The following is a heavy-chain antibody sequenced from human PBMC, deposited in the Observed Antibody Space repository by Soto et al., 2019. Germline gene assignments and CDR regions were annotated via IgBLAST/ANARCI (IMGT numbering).Heavy chain of an antibody. V-gene: IGHV4-34*01. J-gene: IGHJ6*03. CDR1: GGSFSGYY. CDR3: ARGSGSYPPYYYYYMDV. Sequence: QVQLQQWGAGLLKPSETLSLTCAVYGGSFSGYYWSWIRQPPGKGLEWIGEINHSGSTNYNPSLKRRVTISVDASKNQFSLKLSSVTAADTAVYYCARGSGSYPPYYYYYMDVWGKGTTVTVSS. CDR2: INHSGST. D-gene: IGHD3-10*01.